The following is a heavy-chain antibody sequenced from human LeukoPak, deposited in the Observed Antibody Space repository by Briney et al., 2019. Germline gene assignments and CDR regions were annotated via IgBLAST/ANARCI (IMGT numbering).Heavy chain of an antibody. J-gene: IGHJ4*02. CDR2: ISSSSSYI. Sequence: GGSLRLSCAASGFTFSSYSMNWVRQAPGKGLEWVSSISSSSSYIYYADSVKGRFTISRDNAKNSLYLQMNSLRAEDTAVYYCARDFRGSRPRLLDYWGQGTLVTVSS. V-gene: IGHV3-21*01. CDR1: GFTFSSYS. CDR3: ARDFRGSRPRLLDY. D-gene: IGHD6-25*01.